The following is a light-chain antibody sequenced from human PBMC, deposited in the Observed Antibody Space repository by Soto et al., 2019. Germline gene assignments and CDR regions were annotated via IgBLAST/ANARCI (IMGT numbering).Light chain of an antibody. CDR3: NSGA. V-gene: IGKV1-6*01. CDR1: QGIGNA. Sequence: TISCRASQGIGNALGWYQQKPGKPPKVLIYGASNLQSGVPSRFSGSGSETEFTLTISRLQPDDFATDFGNSGAFGQGTRLDI. CDR2: GAS. J-gene: IGKJ5*01.